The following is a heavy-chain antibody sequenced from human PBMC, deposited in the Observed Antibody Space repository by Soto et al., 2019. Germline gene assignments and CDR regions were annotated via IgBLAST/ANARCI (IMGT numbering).Heavy chain of an antibody. CDR1: GGTISNLGDC. CDR3: AREYIAAGPRGFFDY. Sequence: VAGGTISNLGDCWGWIRKPPGKGLEWIGSIYYSGSTYYNPSLKSRVTISVDTSKNQFSLRLSSVTAADTAVYYFAREYIAAGPRGFFDYWGQGTLVTVSS. CDR2: IYYSGST. V-gene: IGHV4-39*02. D-gene: IGHD6-6*01. J-gene: IGHJ4*02.